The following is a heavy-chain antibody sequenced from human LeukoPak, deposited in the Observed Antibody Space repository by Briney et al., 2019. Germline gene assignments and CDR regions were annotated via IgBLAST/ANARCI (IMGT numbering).Heavy chain of an antibody. J-gene: IGHJ5*02. CDR3: ARENIVVVPAANGTYWFDP. V-gene: IGHV4-34*01. CDR1: GGSFCGYY. D-gene: IGHD2-2*01. CDR2: INHSGST. Sequence: SETLSLTCAVYGGSFCGYYWSWIRQPPGKGLEWIGEINHSGSTNYNPSLKSRVTISVDTSKNQFSLKLSSVTAADTAVYYCARENIVVVPAANGTYWFDPWGQGTLVTVSS.